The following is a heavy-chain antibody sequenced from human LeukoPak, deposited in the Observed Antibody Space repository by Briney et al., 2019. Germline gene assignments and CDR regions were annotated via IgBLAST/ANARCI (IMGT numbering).Heavy chain of an antibody. CDR3: ARDRRVGAAAAPEDY. D-gene: IGHD6-13*01. Sequence: GASVKVSCKASGYTFTSYGISWVRQAPGQGLEWMGWISAYNGNTNYAQKLQGRVTMTTDTSTSTAYMELRSLRSDDTAVYYCARDRRVGAAAAPEDYWGQGTLVTVSS. J-gene: IGHJ4*02. V-gene: IGHV1-18*01. CDR2: ISAYNGNT. CDR1: GYTFTSYG.